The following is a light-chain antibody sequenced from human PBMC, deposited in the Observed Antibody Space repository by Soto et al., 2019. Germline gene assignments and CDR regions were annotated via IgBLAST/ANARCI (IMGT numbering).Light chain of an antibody. Sequence: QPVLTQPPSASGTPGQRVTISCSGSSSNIGSNSANWYQQLPGTAPKLLISSNNQRPSGVPDRFSGSKSGTSASLAISGLYSEDEADYYCATWDDSLNGVLFGGGTKLTVL. CDR3: ATWDDSLNGVL. J-gene: IGLJ2*01. CDR1: SSNIGSNS. V-gene: IGLV1-44*01. CDR2: SNN.